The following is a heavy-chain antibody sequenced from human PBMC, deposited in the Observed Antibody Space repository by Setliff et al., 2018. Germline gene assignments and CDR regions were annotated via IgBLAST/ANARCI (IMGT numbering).Heavy chain of an antibody. D-gene: IGHD3-22*01. CDR2: TIPLFGTT. Sequence: SVKVSCKASGGTFTNYGVSWVRQAPGQGLEWMGGTIPLFGTTDYAQKFHGRLTIITDESTSTASMELTSLRSEDTAVYYCVREGVDSRSSTDYRYYMDVWGKGTTVTVSS. V-gene: IGHV1-69*05. J-gene: IGHJ6*03. CDR1: GGTFTNYG. CDR3: VREGVDSRSSTDYRYYMDV.